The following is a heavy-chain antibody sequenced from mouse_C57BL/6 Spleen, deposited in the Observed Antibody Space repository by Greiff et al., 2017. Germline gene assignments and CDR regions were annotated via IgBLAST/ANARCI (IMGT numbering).Heavy chain of an antibody. Sequence: EVQVVESGPGLVKPSQSLSLTCSVTGYSITSGYYWNWIRQFPGNKLEWMGYISYDGSNNYNPSLKNRISITRDTSKNQFFLKLNSVTTEDTATYYCAREGITTDYYAMDYWGQGTSVTVSS. CDR1: GYSITSGYY. J-gene: IGHJ4*01. CDR2: ISYDGSN. V-gene: IGHV3-6*01. D-gene: IGHD1-1*01. CDR3: AREGITTDYYAMDY.